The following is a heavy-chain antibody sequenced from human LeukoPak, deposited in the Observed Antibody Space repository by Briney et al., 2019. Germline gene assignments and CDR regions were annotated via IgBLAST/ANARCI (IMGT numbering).Heavy chain of an antibody. CDR3: ARFTVSYYYYMDV. D-gene: IGHD4-17*01. CDR2: IYYSGST. V-gene: IGHV4-59*01. J-gene: IGHJ6*03. Sequence: SETLSLTCTVSGGSISSYYWSWIRQPPGKGLGWIGYIYYSGSTNYNPSLKSRVTISVDTSKNQFSLKLSSVTAADTAVYYCARFTVSYYYYMDVWGKGTTVTISS. CDR1: GGSISSYY.